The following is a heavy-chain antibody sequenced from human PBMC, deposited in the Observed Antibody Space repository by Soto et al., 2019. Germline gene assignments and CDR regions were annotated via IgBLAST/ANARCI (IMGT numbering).Heavy chain of an antibody. CDR1: GFTFCSYG. CDR3: AREFSGWSNYYYGMDV. V-gene: IGHV3-33*01. Sequence: PGGSLRLSCAASGFTFCSYGVHWVRQAPGKGLEWVAVIWYDGSNKYYADSVKGRFTISRDNSKNTLYLQMNSLRAEDTAVYYCAREFSGWSNYYYGMDVWGQGTTVTVSS. J-gene: IGHJ6*02. D-gene: IGHD6-19*01. CDR2: IWYDGSNK.